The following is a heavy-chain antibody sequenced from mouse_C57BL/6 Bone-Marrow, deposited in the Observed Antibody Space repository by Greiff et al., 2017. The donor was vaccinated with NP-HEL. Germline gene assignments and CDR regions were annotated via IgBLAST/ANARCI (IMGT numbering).Heavy chain of an antibody. V-gene: IGHV1-15*01. CDR3: TRPRHWYFDV. J-gene: IGHJ1*03. CDR2: IDPETGGT. CDR1: GYTFTDYE. Sequence: VKLMESGAELVRPGASVTLSCKASGYTFTDYEMHWVKQTPVHGLEWIGAIDPETGGTAYNQKFKGKAILTADKSSSTAYMELRSLTSEDSAVYYCTRPRHWYFDVWGTGTTVTVSS. D-gene: IGHD1-2*01.